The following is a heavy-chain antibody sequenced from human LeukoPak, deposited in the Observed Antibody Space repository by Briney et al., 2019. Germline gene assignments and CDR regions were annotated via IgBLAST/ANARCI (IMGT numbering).Heavy chain of an antibody. D-gene: IGHD3-22*01. CDR3: ARKSRSGAYYYDSSGYQQKNYYYYYMDV. V-gene: IGHV4-61*02. J-gene: IGHJ6*03. Sequence: PSETLSLTCTVSGGSISSGSYYWSWIRQPAGKGLEWIGRIYTSGSTNYNPSLKSRVTMSVDTSKNQFSLKLSSVTAADTAVYYCARKSRSGAYYYDSSGYQQKNYYYYYMDVWGKGTTVTVSS. CDR2: IYTSGST. CDR1: GGSISSGSYY.